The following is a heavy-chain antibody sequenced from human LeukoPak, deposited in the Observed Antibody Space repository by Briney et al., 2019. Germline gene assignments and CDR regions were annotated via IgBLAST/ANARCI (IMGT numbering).Heavy chain of an antibody. Sequence: GGSLRLSCAASGFTFSSYSMNWVRRAPGKGLEWVSYISSSSSTIYYADSVKGRFTISRDNAKNSLYLQMNSLRAEDTAVYYCAREGATVSVDYMDVWGKGTTVTVSS. J-gene: IGHJ6*03. CDR2: ISSSSSTI. CDR3: AREGATVSVDYMDV. CDR1: GFTFSSYS. D-gene: IGHD4-17*01. V-gene: IGHV3-48*04.